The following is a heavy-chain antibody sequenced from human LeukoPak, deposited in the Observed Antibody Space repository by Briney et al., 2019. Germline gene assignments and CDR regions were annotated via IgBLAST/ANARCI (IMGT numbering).Heavy chain of an antibody. CDR3: ARDRAYSSFDY. D-gene: IGHD5-18*01. CDR1: GFTFDNSW. CDR2: INPDDSAK. V-gene: IGHV3-7*01. J-gene: IGHJ4*02. Sequence: PGESLRLSCAASGFTFDNSWRNWVRQAPGKGLEGVASINPDDSAKYYVDSVRGRFTISRDNAKNSLYLQMSSLRAEDTAVYYCARDRAYSSFDYWGQGTLVTVSS.